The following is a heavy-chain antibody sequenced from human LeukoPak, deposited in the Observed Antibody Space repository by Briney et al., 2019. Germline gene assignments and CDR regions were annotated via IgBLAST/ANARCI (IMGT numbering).Heavy chain of an antibody. CDR1: GVSISSNNW. D-gene: IGHD1-26*01. CDR2: IYHTGNT. Sequence: PSGTLSLTCAVSGVSISSNNWWNWVRQPPGKGLEWIGEIYHTGNTNYHPSLKSRVTLSVDKSKNQFSLKLNSVTAADTAVYYCARSLVGERQMDYYFDYWGQGTPVTVSS. CDR3: ARSLVGERQMDYYFDY. J-gene: IGHJ4*02. V-gene: IGHV4-4*02.